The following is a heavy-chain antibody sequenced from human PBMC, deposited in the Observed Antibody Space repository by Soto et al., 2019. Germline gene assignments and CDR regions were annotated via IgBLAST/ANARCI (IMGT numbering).Heavy chain of an antibody. CDR1: GVNFSSYA. D-gene: IGHD3-22*01. V-gene: IGHV3-23*01. J-gene: IGHJ5*01. Sequence: PLGVLRLSCAASGVNFSSYAMNWVRQAPGKGLEWVSTISDTGGGTFYAGSVKGRFTISRDNSKNTLYLQMHSLRADDSAIYFCAVGRHKTSGSNTWFDSWGRGTLVTVSS. CDR2: ISDTGGGT. CDR3: AVGRHKTSGSNTWFDS.